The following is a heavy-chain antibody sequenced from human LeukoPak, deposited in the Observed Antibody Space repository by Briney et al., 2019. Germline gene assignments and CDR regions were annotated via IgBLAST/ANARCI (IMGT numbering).Heavy chain of an antibody. V-gene: IGHV4-59*08. D-gene: IGHD3-22*01. CDR1: GRSISSYY. CDR3: ARHYYDSSGYLSDYFDY. J-gene: IGHJ4*02. Sequence: PSETLSLTCTVSGRSISSYYWSWIRQPPGQGLEWIGYIYYSGSTNYNPSLKSRVTISVDTSKNQFSLKLSSVTAADTAVYYCARHYYDSSGYLSDYFDYWGQGTLVTVSS. CDR2: IYYSGST.